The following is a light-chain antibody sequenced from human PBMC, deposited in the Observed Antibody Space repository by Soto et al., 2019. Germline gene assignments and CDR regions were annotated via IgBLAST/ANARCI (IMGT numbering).Light chain of an antibody. CDR2: GAS. J-gene: IGKJ1*01. Sequence: EIVLTQSPSTLSVFPGERATLSCRASQSISSSYLAWYQQKPGQAPRLLIYGASSRATGIPDRFSGAGSATDFTLTISRLEPEDFAVYYCHQYGSAPAWTFGQGTKVEIK. V-gene: IGKV3-20*01. CDR3: HQYGSAPAWT. CDR1: QSISSSY.